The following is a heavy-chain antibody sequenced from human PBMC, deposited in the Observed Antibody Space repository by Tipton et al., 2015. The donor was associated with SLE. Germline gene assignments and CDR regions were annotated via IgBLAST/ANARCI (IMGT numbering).Heavy chain of an antibody. Sequence: TLSLTCAVYGGSFSGYYWSWIRQPPGKGLEWIGEINHSGSTNYNPSLKSRVTISVDTSKNQFSLKLSSVTAADTAVYYCARAQDYGGYGDWGQGTLVTVSS. CDR1: GGSFSGYY. J-gene: IGHJ4*02. D-gene: IGHD5-12*01. CDR3: ARAQDYGGYGD. V-gene: IGHV4-34*01. CDR2: INHSGST.